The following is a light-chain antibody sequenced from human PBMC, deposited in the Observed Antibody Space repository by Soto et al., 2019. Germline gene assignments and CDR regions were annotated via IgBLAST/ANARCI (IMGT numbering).Light chain of an antibody. J-gene: IGKJ4*01. Sequence: ENVLTQSPATLSLSPGEGATLSCRASESVGSDLAWYQQKPGQPPRLLIYDVSGRATGVPARFSGSGSGTDFTLTISSLYHEDVADYYCQQRDSWPLTFGGGTKVEIK. CDR3: QQRDSWPLT. CDR2: DVS. CDR1: ESVGSD. V-gene: IGKV3-11*01.